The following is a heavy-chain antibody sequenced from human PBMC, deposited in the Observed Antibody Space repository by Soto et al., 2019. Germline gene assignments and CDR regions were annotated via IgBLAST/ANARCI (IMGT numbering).Heavy chain of an antibody. D-gene: IGHD6-13*01. CDR1: GDSVSSNSAA. CDR3: ASTNGRIAAAGTYYYYGMDV. CDR2: TYYRSKWYN. J-gene: IGHJ6*02. Sequence: SQTLSLTCVISGDSVSSNSAAWNWIRQSPSRGLEWLGRTYYRSKWYNDYAVSVKSRITINPDTSKNQFSLQLNSVTPEDTAVYYCASTNGRIAAAGTYYYYGMDVWGQGTTVTVSS. V-gene: IGHV6-1*01.